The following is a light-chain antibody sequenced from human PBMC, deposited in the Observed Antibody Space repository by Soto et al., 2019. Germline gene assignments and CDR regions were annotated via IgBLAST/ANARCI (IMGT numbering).Light chain of an antibody. V-gene: IGKV1-5*03. CDR1: QTISSW. Sequence: IQMTQSPSTLSGKVGDRVTITCRASQTISSWLAWYQQKPGKAPKLLIYKASTLKSGVPSRFSGSGSGTEFTLTISSLQPDDFATYYCQPYNSYSETFGQGTKVDIK. CDR3: QPYNSYSET. CDR2: KAS. J-gene: IGKJ1*01.